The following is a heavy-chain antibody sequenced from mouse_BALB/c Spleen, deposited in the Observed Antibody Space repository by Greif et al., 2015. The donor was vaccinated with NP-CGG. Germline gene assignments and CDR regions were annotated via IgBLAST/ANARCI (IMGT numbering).Heavy chain of an antibody. J-gene: IGHJ3*01. CDR1: GYTFTSYW. Sequence: QVQLQQPGAELVKPGASVKLSCKASGYTFTSYWMHWVKQRPGQGLEWIGEINPSNGRTNYNEKFKSKATLTVDKSSSTPYMQLSSLTSEDSAVYYCARGGNPWFAYWGQGTLVTVSA. CDR3: ARGGNPWFAY. V-gene: IGHV1S81*02. CDR2: INPSNGRT. D-gene: IGHD1-1*02.